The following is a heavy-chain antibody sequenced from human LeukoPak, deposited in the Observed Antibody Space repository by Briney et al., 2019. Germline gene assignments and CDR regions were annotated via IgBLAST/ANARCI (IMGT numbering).Heavy chain of an antibody. J-gene: IGHJ4*02. CDR1: RGSPSRGGYY. D-gene: IGHD6-19*01. CDR3: ARAVAGTAQIDY. Sequence: TPSLSRTLSRGSPSRGGYYSSCIRHHPGNGLEWIGYIYYSGRTYYSPSLKSGVTISVDTSKNQCSLKLSSVTAADTAVYYCARAVAGTAQIDYWGQGTLVTVSS. CDR2: IYYSGRT. V-gene: IGHV4-31*02.